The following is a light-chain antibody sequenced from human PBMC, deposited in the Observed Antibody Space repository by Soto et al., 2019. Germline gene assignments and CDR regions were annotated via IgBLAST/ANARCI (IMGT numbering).Light chain of an antibody. CDR3: QSYDSSLSGYGV. CDR2: GNS. CDR1: SSNIGAGYD. J-gene: IGLJ2*01. Sequence: QSVLTQPPSVSGAPGQRVTISCTGSSSNIGAGYDVHWYQQLPGTAPKLLIYGNSNRPSGVPDRFPGSKSGTSASLAITGLQAEDEADYYCQSYDSSLSGYGVFGGGTKVTVL. V-gene: IGLV1-40*01.